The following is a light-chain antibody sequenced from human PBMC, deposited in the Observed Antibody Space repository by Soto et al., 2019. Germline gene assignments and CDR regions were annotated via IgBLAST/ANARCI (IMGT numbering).Light chain of an antibody. CDR2: GAY. CDR1: QRVSNNY. Sequence: EIVLTQSPGTLSLSPGERATLSCRASQRVSNNYLAWYQQKPGQAPRLLIFGAYNRAAGIPDRFIGSGSGTDFSLTISRLESEDAAVYHCQQYHSTPPRWTFGQGTKVEI. CDR3: QQYHSTPPRWT. J-gene: IGKJ1*01. V-gene: IGKV3-20*01.